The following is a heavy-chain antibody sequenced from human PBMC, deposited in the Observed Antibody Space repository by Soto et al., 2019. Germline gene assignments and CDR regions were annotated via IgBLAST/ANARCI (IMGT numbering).Heavy chain of an antibody. J-gene: IGHJ3*02. CDR1: GFTVSSNY. D-gene: IGHD5-18*01. CDR2: IYSGGST. CDR3: ARRDGYNQGDPFDI. Sequence: EVQLVESGGGLVQPGGSLRLSCAASGFTVSSNYINWLRQAPGKGLEWVSIIYSGGSTYYADSVKGRFTISRDNSKNTLDLQMNSLRAADTAVYSCARRDGYNQGDPFDIWGQGTMVTVSS. V-gene: IGHV3-66*01.